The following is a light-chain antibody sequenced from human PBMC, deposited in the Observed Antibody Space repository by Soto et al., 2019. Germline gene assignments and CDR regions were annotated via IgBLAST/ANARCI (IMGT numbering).Light chain of an antibody. Sequence: IVITQSPATLPVPPGEDVTLSCRASQSVPSRIAWYQQKPGQAPRLLIYDASNRATGIPARFSGSGSGTDFTLTISSLEPEDFAVYYCQQRSYWPRTFGQGTKVDIK. V-gene: IGKV3-11*01. CDR3: QQRSYWPRT. CDR2: DAS. CDR1: QSVPSR. J-gene: IGKJ1*01.